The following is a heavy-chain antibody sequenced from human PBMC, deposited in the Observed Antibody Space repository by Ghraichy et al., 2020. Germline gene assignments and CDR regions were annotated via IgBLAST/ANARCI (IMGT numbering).Heavy chain of an antibody. D-gene: IGHD6-13*01. CDR1: GFSFSDYS. CDR3: ARLPLPHRAAVGDWYFDL. CDR2: ITGSSITI. Sequence: GESLRLSCEGSGFSFSDYSMIWVRLTPRKALEWVSYITGSSITIFYTDSVKGRFTISRDNAKNSLYLQMNSLRAEDTAVYYCARLPLPHRAAVGDWYFDLWGRGTLVTVSS. V-gene: IGHV3-48*01. J-gene: IGHJ2*01.